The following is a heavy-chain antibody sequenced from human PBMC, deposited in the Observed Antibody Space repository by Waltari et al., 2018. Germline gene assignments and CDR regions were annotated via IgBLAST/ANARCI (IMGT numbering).Heavy chain of an antibody. Sequence: QVQLVQSGAEVKKPGASVKVSCKASGYTFTGYYMHWVRQAPGQGLEWMGWINPNSGGTNYAQKFQGRVTITRETSISTAYMELGRLRSDDTAVYYCARDRGDSSGGFDYWGQGTLVTVSS. CDR3: ARDRGDSSGGFDY. CDR1: GYTFTGYY. V-gene: IGHV1-2*02. J-gene: IGHJ4*02. D-gene: IGHD3-22*01. CDR2: INPNSGGT.